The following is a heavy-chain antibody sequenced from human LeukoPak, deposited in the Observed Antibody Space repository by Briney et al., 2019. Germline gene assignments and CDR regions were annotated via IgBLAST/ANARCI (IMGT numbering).Heavy chain of an antibody. Sequence: PGGSLRLSCAASGFAVSSNHMNWVRQAPGKGLEWVSVIFNGGSTYYADSVKGRFTISRDNSKNTLYLQMNSLRAEDTAVYYCAKDFRPRGIVVVVAANDYWGQGTLVTVSS. J-gene: IGHJ4*02. CDR3: AKDFRPRGIVVVVAANDY. CDR2: IFNGGST. D-gene: IGHD2-15*01. V-gene: IGHV3-53*01. CDR1: GFAVSSNH.